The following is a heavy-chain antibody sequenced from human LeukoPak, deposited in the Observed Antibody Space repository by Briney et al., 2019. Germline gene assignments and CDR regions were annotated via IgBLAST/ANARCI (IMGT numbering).Heavy chain of an antibody. Sequence: ASVKVSCKASGYTFTSYYMRWVRQAPGQGLEWMGGIIPIFGTANYAQKFQGRVTITADESTSTAYMELSSLRSEDTAVYYCARDDSIDTAMVTLDYWGQGTLVTVSS. CDR2: IIPIFGTA. J-gene: IGHJ4*02. CDR1: GYTFTSYY. CDR3: ARDDSIDTAMVTLDY. D-gene: IGHD5-18*01. V-gene: IGHV1-69*13.